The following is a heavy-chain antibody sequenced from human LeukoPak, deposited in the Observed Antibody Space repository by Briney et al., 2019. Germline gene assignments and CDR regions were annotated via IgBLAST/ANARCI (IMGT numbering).Heavy chain of an antibody. Sequence: SETLSLTCTVSGGSISSSYWSWIRQPPGKGLEWIGYIYYSESTNYNPSLKSRVSITPDTPKNQFSLKLSSVTAADTAVYYCARVLRDYYDSSGHTIDYRGQGTLVTVSS. V-gene: IGHV4-59*01. CDR2: IYYSEST. D-gene: IGHD3-22*01. J-gene: IGHJ4*02. CDR3: ARVLRDYYDSSGHTIDY. CDR1: GGSISSSY.